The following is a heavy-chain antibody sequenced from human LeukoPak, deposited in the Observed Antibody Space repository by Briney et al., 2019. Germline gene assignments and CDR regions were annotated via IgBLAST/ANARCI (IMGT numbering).Heavy chain of an antibody. Sequence: PGGSLRLSCAASGFTFSNYWMTWVRQAPGKGLEWVANIKQDGSQKYYLDSVKGRLTMSRDNAKNSVYLQMNSLRVEDTAVYYCARIGYSSSSLDYWGPGTLVTASS. D-gene: IGHD6-13*01. V-gene: IGHV3-7*01. CDR3: ARIGYSSSSLDY. CDR1: GFTFSNYW. J-gene: IGHJ4*02. CDR2: IKQDGSQK.